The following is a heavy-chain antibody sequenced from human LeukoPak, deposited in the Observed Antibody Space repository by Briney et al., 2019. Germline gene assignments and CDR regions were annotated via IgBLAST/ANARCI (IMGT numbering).Heavy chain of an antibody. J-gene: IGHJ3*02. CDR3: ARVRSGSYYYQRAFDI. CDR1: GGSFSGYY. D-gene: IGHD1-26*01. V-gene: IGHV4-34*01. Sequence: PSETLSLTCAVYGGSFSGYYWSWIRQPPGKGLEWIGEINHSGSTNYNPSLKSRVTISVDTSKNQFSLKLSSVTAADTAVYYCARVRSGSYYYQRAFDIWGQGTMVTVSS. CDR2: INHSGST.